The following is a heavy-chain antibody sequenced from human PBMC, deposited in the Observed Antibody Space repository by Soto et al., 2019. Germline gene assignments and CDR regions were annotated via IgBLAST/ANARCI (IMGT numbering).Heavy chain of an antibody. Sequence: ASVKVSCKASGYTFTKYGISWVRQAPGQGLEWMGWISGYNGNTNYAQKYQGRITMTIDTSTTTAYMELGSLTSDDTAVYYCARLNGYCISTNCHGYYGMDVWGQGTTVTVSS. CDR1: GYTFTKYG. J-gene: IGHJ6*02. CDR2: ISGYNGNT. CDR3: ARLNGYCISTNCHGYYGMDV. D-gene: IGHD2-2*03. V-gene: IGHV1-18*01.